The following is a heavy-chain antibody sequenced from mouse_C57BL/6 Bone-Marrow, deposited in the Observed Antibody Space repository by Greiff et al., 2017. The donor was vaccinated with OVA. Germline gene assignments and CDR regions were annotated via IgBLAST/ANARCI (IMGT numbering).Heavy chain of an antibody. CDR1: GFNIKDYY. D-gene: IGHD2-4*01. Sequence: VQLQQSGAELVKPGASVKLSCTASGFNIKDYYMHWVKQRTEQGLEWIGRIDPEDGETKYAPTFQGKATITADTSSNTAYLQLSSLTSEDTAVYYCALYYDYDDGPMDYWGQGTSVTVSS. CDR3: ALYYDYDDGPMDY. CDR2: IDPEDGET. V-gene: IGHV14-2*01. J-gene: IGHJ4*01.